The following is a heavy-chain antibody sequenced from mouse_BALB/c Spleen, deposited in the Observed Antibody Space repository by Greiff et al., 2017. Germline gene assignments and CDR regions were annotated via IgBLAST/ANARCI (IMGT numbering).Heavy chain of an antibody. V-gene: IGHV1-14*01. Sequence: VQLKQSGPELVKPGASVKMSCKASGYTFTSYVMHWVKQKPGQGLEWIGYINPYNDGTKYNEKFKGKATLTSDKSSSTAYMELSSLTSEDSAVYYCAREGDYDGLYYAMDYWGQGTSVTVSS. J-gene: IGHJ4*01. D-gene: IGHD2-4*01. CDR2: INPYNDGT. CDR1: GYTFTSYV. CDR3: AREGDYDGLYYAMDY.